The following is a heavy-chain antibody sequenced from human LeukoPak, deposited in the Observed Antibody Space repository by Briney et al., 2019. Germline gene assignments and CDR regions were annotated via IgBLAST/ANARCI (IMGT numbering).Heavy chain of an antibody. D-gene: IGHD2-15*01. J-gene: IGHJ6*02. CDR3: ARDKIIEVAARIYHYGMDV. Sequence: SETLSLTCTVSGGSISSSSYYWGWIRQPPGKGLEWIGSIYYSGSTYYNPSLKSRVTISVDTSKNQFSLKLSSVTAADTAVYYCARDKIIEVAARIYHYGMDVWGQGTTVTVSS. CDR2: IYYSGST. CDR1: GGSISSSSYY. V-gene: IGHV4-39*07.